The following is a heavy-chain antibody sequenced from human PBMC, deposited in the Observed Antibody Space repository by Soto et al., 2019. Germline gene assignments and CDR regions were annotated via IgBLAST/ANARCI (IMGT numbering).Heavy chain of an antibody. J-gene: IGHJ6*02. Sequence: QVQLVDSGGGVVQPGRSLRLSCAASGFTFSSYAMHWVRQAPGKGLEWVAVISYDGSNKYYADSVKGRFTISRDNSKNTLYLQMNSLRAEDTAVYYCASLGAYYDFWSGYVPGMDVWGQGTTVTVSS. V-gene: IGHV3-30-3*01. D-gene: IGHD3-3*01. CDR3: ASLGAYYDFWSGYVPGMDV. CDR2: ISYDGSNK. CDR1: GFTFSSYA.